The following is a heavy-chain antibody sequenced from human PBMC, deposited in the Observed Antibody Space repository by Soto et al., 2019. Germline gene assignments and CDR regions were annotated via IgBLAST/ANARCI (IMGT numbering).Heavy chain of an antibody. J-gene: IGHJ6*02. CDR2: IWYDGSNK. CDR1: GFTFSSYG. CDR3: ARDNWEYYYYGMDV. V-gene: IGHV3-33*01. D-gene: IGHD1-26*01. Sequence: QVQLVESGGGVVQPGRSLRLSCAASGFTFSSYGMHWVRQAPGKGLEWVAVIWYDGSNKYYADSVKGRFTISRDNSKNTLYLQMNSLRAEDTAVYYCARDNWEYYYYGMDVWGQGTTVTVSS.